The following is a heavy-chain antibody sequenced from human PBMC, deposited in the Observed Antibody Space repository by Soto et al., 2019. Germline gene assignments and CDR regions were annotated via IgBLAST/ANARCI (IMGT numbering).Heavy chain of an antibody. CDR1: GYTFTSYH. J-gene: IGHJ4*02. CDR2: INPSGGST. V-gene: IGHV1-46*01. Sequence: APVKVYCKASGYTFTSYHMQRVRQAPGQGLEWMGIINPSGGSTSYAQKFQGRVTSTADESTSTAYRELSSLRSAATAVYHCATDLGSSWFDYWGQGTLVTLSS. CDR3: ATDLGSSWFDY. D-gene: IGHD1-26*01.